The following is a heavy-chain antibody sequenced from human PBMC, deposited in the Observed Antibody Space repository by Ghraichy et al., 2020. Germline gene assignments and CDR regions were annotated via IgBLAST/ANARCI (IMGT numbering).Heavy chain of an antibody. CDR2: ISSSGDTI. CDR3: ARTGKPGGKDFDY. Sequence: VSYISSSGDTIYYADSVKGRFTISRDNAKNSLYLQMNSLRAEDTAVYYCARTGKPGGKDFDYWGQG. D-gene: IGHD2-8*02. V-gene: IGHV3-11*01. J-gene: IGHJ4*02.